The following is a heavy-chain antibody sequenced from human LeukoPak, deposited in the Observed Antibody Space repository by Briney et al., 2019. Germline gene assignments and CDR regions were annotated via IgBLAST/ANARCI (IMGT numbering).Heavy chain of an antibody. CDR1: GYTFTSYA. V-gene: IGHV7-4-1*02. D-gene: IGHD4/OR15-4a*01. Sequence: GASVKVSCKASGYTFTSYAMNWVRQAPGQGLEWMGWINTNTGNPTYAQGFTGRLVFSLDTSVSTAYLQISSLKAEDTAVYYCARDVALLTSDYDNTYYFDYWGQGTLVTVSS. CDR2: INTNTGNP. CDR3: ARDVALLTSDYDNTYYFDY. J-gene: IGHJ4*02.